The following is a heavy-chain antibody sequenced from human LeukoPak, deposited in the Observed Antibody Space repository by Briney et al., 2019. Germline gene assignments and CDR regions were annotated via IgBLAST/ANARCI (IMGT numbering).Heavy chain of an antibody. CDR3: ARAISGWYYFDY. Sequence: GGSLRLSCAASGFTFSSYSMNWVCQAPGKGPEWVSSISSSSSYIYYADSVKGRFTISRDNAENSLYLQMNSLRAEDTAVYYCARAISGWYYFDYWGQGTLVTVSS. V-gene: IGHV3-21*01. CDR1: GFTFSSYS. J-gene: IGHJ4*02. D-gene: IGHD6-19*01. CDR2: ISSSSSYI.